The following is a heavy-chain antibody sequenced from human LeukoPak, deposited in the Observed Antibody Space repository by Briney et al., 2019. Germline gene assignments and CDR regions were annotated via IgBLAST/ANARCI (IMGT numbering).Heavy chain of an antibody. D-gene: IGHD2-2*01. Sequence: SETLSLTCTVSGGSISSSSYYWGWIRQPPGKGLEWIGSIYYSGSTYYNPSLKSRVTISVDTSKNQFSLKLSSVTAADTAVYYCARTPFRRYCSSTSCYVFDYWGQGTLVTVSS. CDR2: IYYSGST. V-gene: IGHV4-39*07. CDR1: GGSISSSSYY. CDR3: ARTPFRRYCSSTSCYVFDY. J-gene: IGHJ4*02.